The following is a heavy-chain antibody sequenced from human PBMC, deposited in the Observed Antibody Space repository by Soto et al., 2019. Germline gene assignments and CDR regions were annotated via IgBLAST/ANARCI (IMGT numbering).Heavy chain of an antibody. J-gene: IGHJ6*02. CDR2: ISSSSSTI. V-gene: IGHV3-48*02. D-gene: IGHD4-4*01. Sequence: EVQLVESGGGLVQPGGSLRLSCAASGFTFSSYSMNWVRQAPGKGLEWVSYISSSSSTIYYADSVKGRFTISRDNAKNSMYLQMNSLRDEDKAVYYCAGEWTTVNTDYYYYGMDVRGHGTTVSVSS. CDR1: GFTFSSYS. CDR3: AGEWTTVNTDYYYYGMDV.